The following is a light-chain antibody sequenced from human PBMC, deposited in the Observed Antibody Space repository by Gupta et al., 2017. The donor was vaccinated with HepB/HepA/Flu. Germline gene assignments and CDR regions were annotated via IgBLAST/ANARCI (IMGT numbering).Light chain of an antibody. Sequence: EIVMTQSPATLYVSPGERATLSCRASQSINRKLAWYLQKPGQAPRLLIYDASTRATGIPARFSGSGSATEFTLTISDLQSEDFAIYYCQQYNDWPPVTFGQGTRLEIK. CDR3: QQYNDWPPVT. CDR1: QSINRK. V-gene: IGKV3-15*01. J-gene: IGKJ5*01. CDR2: DAS.